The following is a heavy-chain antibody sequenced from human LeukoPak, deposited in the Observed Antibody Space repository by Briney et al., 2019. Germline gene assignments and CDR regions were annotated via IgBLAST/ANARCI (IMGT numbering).Heavy chain of an antibody. V-gene: IGHV1-18*01. Sequence: GASVKVSCKACDYTFTSYGISGVRQAPGHGLEWMGWISGYNGNTNHAQKLQGRVTMTTDTSTNTAYMELRSLRSDDTAVYYWARDKAVADSGWAFDIWGQGTMVTVSS. J-gene: IGHJ3*02. CDR1: DYTFTSYG. CDR3: ARDKAVADSGWAFDI. D-gene: IGHD6-19*01. CDR2: ISGYNGNT.